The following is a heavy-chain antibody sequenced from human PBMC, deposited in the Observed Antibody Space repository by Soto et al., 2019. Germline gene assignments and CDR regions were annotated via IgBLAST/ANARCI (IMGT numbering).Heavy chain of an antibody. CDR3: ARLGPYGSESYMLRRSRFDP. CDR1: GFTVTTSQ. J-gene: IGHJ5*02. V-gene: IGHV3-53*01. Sequence: PGGSLRLSCAATGFTVTTSQMNWVRQAPGKGLEWVSVVYSGGSTYHAASVKGRFTISRDTSKNTLFLQMNNLRVEDTAVYFCARLGPYGSESYMLRRSRFDPWGQGTLVTVSS. D-gene: IGHD3-10*01. CDR2: VYSGGST.